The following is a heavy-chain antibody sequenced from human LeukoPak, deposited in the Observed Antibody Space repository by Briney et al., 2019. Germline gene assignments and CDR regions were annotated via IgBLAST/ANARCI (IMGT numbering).Heavy chain of an antibody. Sequence: ASVKVSCKASGYTFTSYYMHWVRQAPGQGLEWMGIINPSGGSTSYAQKFQGRVIITRDTSASTAYMEMSSLRSEDTAVYYCARQISGVVYWGQGTLVTVSS. J-gene: IGHJ4*02. CDR2: INPSGGST. D-gene: IGHD2-8*01. V-gene: IGHV1-46*01. CDR1: GYTFTSYY. CDR3: ARQISGVVY.